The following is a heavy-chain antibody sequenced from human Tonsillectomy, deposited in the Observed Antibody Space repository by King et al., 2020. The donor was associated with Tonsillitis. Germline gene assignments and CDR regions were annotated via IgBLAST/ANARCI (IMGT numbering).Heavy chain of an antibody. CDR3: AKEMWGTDLRDRIMQWFGATDY. CDR1: GFTFNIYA. V-gene: IGHV3-23*04. Sequence: DVQLVESGGGLVQPGGSLRLSCAASGFTFNIYAMSWVRQAPGKGLEWVSAISGSGSRTYYADSVKGRFTISRDNSKKTVYLQMNSLRAEDTALYYCAKEMWGTDLRDRIMQWFGATDYWGQGTLVTVSS. J-gene: IGHJ4*02. D-gene: IGHD3-10*01. CDR2: ISGSGSRT.